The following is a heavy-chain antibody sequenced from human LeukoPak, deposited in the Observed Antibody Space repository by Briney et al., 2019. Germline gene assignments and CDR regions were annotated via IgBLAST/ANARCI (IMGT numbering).Heavy chain of an antibody. V-gene: IGHV1-24*01. CDR1: GYTLTELS. J-gene: IGHJ4*02. D-gene: IGHD3-10*01. Sequence: ASVKVSCKVSGYTLTELSMHWVRQAPGKGLEWMGGFDPEDGETIYAQKFQGRVTMTEDTSTDTAYMELSSLRSEDTAVYYCATLRGVWFGRHPFDYWGQGTLVTVSS. CDR2: FDPEDGET. CDR3: ATLRGVWFGRHPFDY.